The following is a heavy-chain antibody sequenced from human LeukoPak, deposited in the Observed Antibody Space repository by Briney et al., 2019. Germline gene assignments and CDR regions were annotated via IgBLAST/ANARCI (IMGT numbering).Heavy chain of an antibody. D-gene: IGHD4-17*01. V-gene: IGHV3-48*01. CDR2: ITGSGTDI. J-gene: IGHJ4*02. CDR3: ARDQDYGFTY. CDR1: GFTFSSYS. Sequence: GGSLRLSCAASGFTFSSYSMNWVRQAPGKGPEWISWITGSGTDIIYADSVKGRFTISRDNAKNSLCLQMNSLRAEDTAVYYCARDQDYGFTYWGQGTLVTVSS.